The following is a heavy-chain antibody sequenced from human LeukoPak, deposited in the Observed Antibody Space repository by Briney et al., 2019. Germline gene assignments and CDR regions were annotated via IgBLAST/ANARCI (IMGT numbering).Heavy chain of an antibody. CDR3: AKSGGLGPYYYYGMDV. D-gene: IGHD3-10*01. Sequence: GGSLRLSCAASGFTFSSYGMHWVRQAPGKGLEWVALLRYDGSNKYYADSVKGRFTISRDNSENTLYLQMNSLRAEDTAVYYCAKSGGLGPYYYYGMDVWGQGTTVTVSS. CDR2: LRYDGSNK. J-gene: IGHJ6*02. CDR1: GFTFSSYG. V-gene: IGHV3-30*02.